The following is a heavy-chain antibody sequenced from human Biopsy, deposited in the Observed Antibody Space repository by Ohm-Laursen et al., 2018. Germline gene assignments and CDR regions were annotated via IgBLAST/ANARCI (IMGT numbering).Heavy chain of an antibody. CDR3: ARVFCTSTTCYGLLDN. J-gene: IGHJ4*02. Sequence: ASVKVSCKASGYTFTDYYVHWVRQAPGHGLEWMGWIDTINGGARYAQKFQGRVTMTRDTSISTAYMELSRLTPDDTAVYYCARVFCTSTTCYGLLDNWGQGTVVTVSS. CDR1: GYTFTDYY. V-gene: IGHV1-2*02. CDR2: IDTINGGA. D-gene: IGHD2/OR15-2a*01.